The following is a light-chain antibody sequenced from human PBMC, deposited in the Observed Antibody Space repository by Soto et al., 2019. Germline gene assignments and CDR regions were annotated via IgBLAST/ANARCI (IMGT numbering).Light chain of an antibody. J-gene: IGKJ5*01. CDR3: QQSYSTTWT. V-gene: IGKV1-39*01. Sequence: DIQMTQSPSSLSTSVGDRVTITCRASQTISTYLNWYQQKPGKAPKLLIYAASSLQSGVPSRFSGSGSETDFTLTISSLQPEHFATYSCQQSYSTTWTFGQGTRLEIK. CDR2: AAS. CDR1: QTISTY.